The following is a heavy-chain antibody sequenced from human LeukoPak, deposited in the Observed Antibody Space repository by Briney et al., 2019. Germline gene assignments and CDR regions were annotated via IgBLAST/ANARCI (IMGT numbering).Heavy chain of an antibody. CDR2: ISPYNGNT. J-gene: IGHJ4*02. V-gene: IGHV1-18*01. Sequence: ASVRVSCKPSGYTFTSYGISWVRQAPGRGLEWMGWISPYNGNTNSAQELQGRVTMTTDTSTNTAYLELRSLRSDDTAVYYCARGGYYDNFGYFNSLFDYWGQGTLVTVSS. CDR3: ARGGYYDNFGYFNSLFDY. D-gene: IGHD3-22*01. CDR1: GYTFTSYG.